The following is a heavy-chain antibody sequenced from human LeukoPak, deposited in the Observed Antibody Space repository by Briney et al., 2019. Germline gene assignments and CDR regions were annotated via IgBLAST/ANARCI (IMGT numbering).Heavy chain of an antibody. J-gene: IGHJ4*02. D-gene: IGHD5-18*01. CDR1: GGSIGSGGYY. CDR3: ARNSYGSFDY. Sequence: SETLSLTCTVSGGSIGSGGYYWSWIRQHPGKGLEWIGYIYYSGSTYYNPSLKSRVTILVDTSKNQFSLKLSSVTAADTAVYYCARNSYGSFDYWGQGTLAAVSS. V-gene: IGHV4-31*03. CDR2: IYYSGST.